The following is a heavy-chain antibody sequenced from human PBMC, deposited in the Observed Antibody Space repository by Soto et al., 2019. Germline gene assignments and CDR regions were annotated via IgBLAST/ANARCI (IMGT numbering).Heavy chain of an antibody. Sequence: ASVKVSCKASGYTFTNYYMHWLRQAPGQGLEWMGWMNPRSGGSKYAQAFQDRVTMTRDASLSTAYMEMTSLRHGDTAIYYCARGDSTDCSNGVCSFFYNHDMDVWGQGTTVTVSS. D-gene: IGHD2-8*01. J-gene: IGHJ6*02. V-gene: IGHV1-2*02. CDR2: MNPRSGGS. CDR1: GYTFTNYY. CDR3: ARGDSTDCSNGVCSFFYNHDMDV.